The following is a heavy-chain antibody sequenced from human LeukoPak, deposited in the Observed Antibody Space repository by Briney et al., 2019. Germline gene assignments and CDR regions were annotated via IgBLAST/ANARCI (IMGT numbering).Heavy chain of an antibody. CDR3: ARDLGGVGANHWFDP. CDR1: GFISSSYS. J-gene: IGHJ5*02. Sequence: GGSLRLSCAGSGFISSSYSMNWVRQAPGKGLEWVSYFSSSSNTIYYTDSVKGRFTISRDNAKNSLYLQMNSLRAEDTAVYYCARDLGGVGANHWFDPWGQGSLVTVSS. CDR2: FSSSSNTI. D-gene: IGHD1-26*01. V-gene: IGHV3-48*01.